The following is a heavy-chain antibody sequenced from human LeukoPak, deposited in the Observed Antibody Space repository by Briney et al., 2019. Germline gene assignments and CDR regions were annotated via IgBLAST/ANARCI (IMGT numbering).Heavy chain of an antibody. CDR1: GGSISSYY. J-gene: IGHJ6*03. CDR2: IYYSGST. Sequence: SETLSLTCTVSGGSISSYYWSWIRQPPGKGLEWIGYIYYSGSTNYNPSLKSRVTISVDTSKNQFSLKLSSVTAADTAVYYCARVDYSKGDYYYYYMDVWGKGTTVTVSS. V-gene: IGHV4-59*01. D-gene: IGHD4-11*01. CDR3: ARVDYSKGDYYYYYMDV.